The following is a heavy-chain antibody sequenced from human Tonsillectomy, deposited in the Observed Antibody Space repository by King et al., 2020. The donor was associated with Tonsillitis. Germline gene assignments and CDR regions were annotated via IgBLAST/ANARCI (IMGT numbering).Heavy chain of an antibody. Sequence: VQLVESGGGLVQPGGSLKLSCAASGFSFSAYWMSWVRQAPGTGLEWVANIKQDGSEKYSVDSVKGRFTISRDNAKKSLYLNMKRLRDEDKAFYYCVRVLREGMSSWFDSWGQGTLVTVSS. CDR1: GFSFSAYW. J-gene: IGHJ5*01. V-gene: IGHV3-7*01. CDR2: IKQDGSEK. D-gene: IGHD3-10*01. CDR3: VRVLREGMSSWFDS.